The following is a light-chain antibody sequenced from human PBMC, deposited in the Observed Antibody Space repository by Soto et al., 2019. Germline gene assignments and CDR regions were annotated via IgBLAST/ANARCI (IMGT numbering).Light chain of an antibody. CDR1: TGAVTGDNY. V-gene: IGLV7-43*01. CDR3: LLTYGGAAV. J-gene: IGLJ2*01. Sequence: QTVVTQEASLSVSPGGTVTITCAASTGAVTGDNYANWFQQKPGQAPRSMIYHTSNRHSWAPARFTGSVLGGRAALALSGAQPADEAEYHCLLTYGGAAVFGGGTKVTVL. CDR2: HTS.